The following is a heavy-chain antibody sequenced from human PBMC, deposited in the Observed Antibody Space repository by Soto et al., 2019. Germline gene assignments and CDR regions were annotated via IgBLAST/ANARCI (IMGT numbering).Heavy chain of an antibody. Sequence: EVQLLESGGGFLQPGGSLRLSCAASGFTFSSYAMSWVRQAPEKGLQWVSAISGRGGSTFYADSVRGRFTISRDNSNNTLYLQMNSLRAEDTALYYCAKVGLAMADPYYFDSWGRGSLVTVSS. V-gene: IGHV3-23*01. CDR3: AKVGLAMADPYYFDS. CDR1: GFTFSSYA. CDR2: ISGRGGST. J-gene: IGHJ4*02. D-gene: IGHD3-16*01.